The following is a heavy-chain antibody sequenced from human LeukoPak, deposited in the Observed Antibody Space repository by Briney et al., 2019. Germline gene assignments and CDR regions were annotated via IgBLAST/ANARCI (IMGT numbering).Heavy chain of an antibody. Sequence: GGSRRLSCAATGFTFSRYGMHWVRQAPGKGLEWVAQISYDGSNKHYGDSVKGRFTIARDNSKDTLFLQMNSLRGEDTAVYYCAKEGRRYFDYWGQGNLVTVST. J-gene: IGHJ4*02. CDR1: GFTFSRYG. CDR3: AKEGRRYFDY. V-gene: IGHV3-30*18. CDR2: ISYDGSNK.